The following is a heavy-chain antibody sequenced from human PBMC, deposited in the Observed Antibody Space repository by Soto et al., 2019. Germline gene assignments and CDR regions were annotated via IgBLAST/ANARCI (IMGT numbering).Heavy chain of an antibody. V-gene: IGHV3-23*01. J-gene: IGHJ4*02. CDR2: ISGSGGST. CDR3: AKDRDDSSGYCYFDY. Sequence: EVQLLESGGGLVQPGGSLRLSCAASGFTFSSYAMSWVRQAPGKGLEWVSAISGSGGSTYYADSVKGRFTISRDNSKNTLYLQMYSLRAEDTAVYYCAKDRDDSSGYCYFDYWGQGTLVTVSS. D-gene: IGHD3-22*01. CDR1: GFTFSSYA.